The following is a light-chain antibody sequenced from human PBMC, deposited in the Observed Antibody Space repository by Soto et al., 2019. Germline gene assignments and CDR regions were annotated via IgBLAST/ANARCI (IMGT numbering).Light chain of an antibody. CDR1: QNVYNN. Sequence: EIVMTQSPATLSVSPGEGATLSCKASQNVYNNLAWYQQRPGQPPRLLIYDASTRATGISARFSGSGYGTEFTLTISSLQSEDFAVYFCQQLRNWPLTFGGGTNVDIK. CDR2: DAS. V-gene: IGKV3-15*01. CDR3: QQLRNWPLT. J-gene: IGKJ4*01.